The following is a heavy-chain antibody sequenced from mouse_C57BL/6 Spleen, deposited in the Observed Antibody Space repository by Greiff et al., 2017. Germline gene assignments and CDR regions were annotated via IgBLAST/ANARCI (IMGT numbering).Heavy chain of an antibody. J-gene: IGHJ3*01. D-gene: IGHD4-1*02. CDR3: ALNWDVAWFAY. CDR1: GYTFTDYY. CDR2: INPNNGGT. V-gene: IGHV1-26*01. Sequence: VQLQQSGPELVKPGASVKISCKASGYTFTDYYMNWVKQSHGKSLEWIGDINPNNGGTSYNQKFKGKATLTVDKSSSTAYMERRSLTSEDSAVYYCALNWDVAWFAYWGQGTLVTVSA.